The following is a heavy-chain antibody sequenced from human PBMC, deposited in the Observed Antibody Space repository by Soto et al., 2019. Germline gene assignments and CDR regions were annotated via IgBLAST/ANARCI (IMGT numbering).Heavy chain of an antibody. CDR3: ARENRPLAADSIFFDY. V-gene: IGHV1-69*12. CDR1: GGTFSSYA. J-gene: IGHJ4*02. D-gene: IGHD6-25*01. Sequence: QVQLVQSGAEVKKPGSSVKVSCKASGGTFSSYAISWVRQAPGKGLEWMGGIIPIFGTANYAQKFQGRVTITADESTSTAYMELSSLRSEDTAVYYCARENRPLAADSIFFDYWGQGTLVTVSS. CDR2: IIPIFGTA.